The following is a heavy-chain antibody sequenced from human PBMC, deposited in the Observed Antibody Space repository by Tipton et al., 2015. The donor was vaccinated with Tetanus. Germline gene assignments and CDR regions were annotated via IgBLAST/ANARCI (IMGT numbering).Heavy chain of an antibody. CDR1: GYTFISYD. J-gene: IGHJ4*02. Sequence: QSGPEVKKPGASVKVSCKASGYTFISYDIHWVRQATGQGLEWMGWMKPSIGNTGYAQKFQGRVTMTGNTSISTAYMELSSLRSEDTAVYYCATYRRGWYNSFDDWGQGTLVTVSS. D-gene: IGHD6-19*01. CDR2: MKPSIGNT. CDR3: ATYRRGWYNSFDD. V-gene: IGHV1-8*01.